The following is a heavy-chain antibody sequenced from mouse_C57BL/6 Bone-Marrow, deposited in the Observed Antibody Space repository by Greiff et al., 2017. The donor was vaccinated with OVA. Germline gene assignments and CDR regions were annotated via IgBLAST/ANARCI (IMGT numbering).Heavy chain of an antibody. CDR2: IYPRSGNT. CDR3: ARSRTGFAY. CDR1: GYTFTSYG. V-gene: IGHV1-81*01. D-gene: IGHD4-1*01. Sequence: VQLQESGAELARPGASVKLSCKASGYTFTSYGISWVKQRTGQGLEWIGEIYPRSGNTYYNEKFKGKATLTADKSSSTAYMELRSLTSEDSAVYFCARSRTGFAYWGQVTLVTVSA. J-gene: IGHJ3*01.